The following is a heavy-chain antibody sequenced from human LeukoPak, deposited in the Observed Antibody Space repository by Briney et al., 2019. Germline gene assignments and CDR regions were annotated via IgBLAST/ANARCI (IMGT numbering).Heavy chain of an antibody. D-gene: IGHD3-10*01. Sequence: GGSLRLSCAASGFTVSSNYMSWVRQAPGKGLEWVSVIYSGGSTYYADSVKGRFTISRDNSKNTLYLQMNSLRAEDTAVYYCAREVQSSGSGSATDVWGKGTTVTVSS. J-gene: IGHJ6*04. CDR3: AREVQSSGSGSATDV. V-gene: IGHV3-66*02. CDR1: GFTVSSNY. CDR2: IYSGGST.